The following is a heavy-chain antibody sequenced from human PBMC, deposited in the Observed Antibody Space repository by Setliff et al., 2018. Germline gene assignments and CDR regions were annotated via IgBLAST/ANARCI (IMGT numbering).Heavy chain of an antibody. Sequence: KTSETLSLTCNVSGDSMYGYYWSWIRQPPGKGLERIGYIYKSGTTKYNPSLGSRISMSVDTSKNQFSLNLNYVTTADTAVYYCARDQFSSGWYGAPESYFDRWGQGVLGTVSS. J-gene: IGHJ4*02. D-gene: IGHD6-19*01. V-gene: IGHV4-59*01. CDR3: ARDQFSSGWYGAPESYFDR. CDR1: GDSMYGYY. CDR2: IYKSGTT.